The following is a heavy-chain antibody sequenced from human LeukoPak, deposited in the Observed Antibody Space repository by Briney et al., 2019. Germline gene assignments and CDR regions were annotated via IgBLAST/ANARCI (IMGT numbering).Heavy chain of an antibody. Sequence: ASVTVSFMSSVYTFTNYDINWVRQAAGQGLEWMGWMNPNSGNTGYAQKCQGRVTMTRNTSISTAYMELSSLRSEDTAVYYCALGYYYYGMDVWGQGTTVTVSS. V-gene: IGHV1-8*01. CDR2: MNPNSGNT. CDR1: VYTFTNYD. CDR3: ALGYYYYGMDV. D-gene: IGHD3-16*01. J-gene: IGHJ6*02.